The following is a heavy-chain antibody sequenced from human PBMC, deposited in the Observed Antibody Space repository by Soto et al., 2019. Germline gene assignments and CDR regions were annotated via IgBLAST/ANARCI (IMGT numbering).Heavy chain of an antibody. V-gene: IGHV2-5*02. CDR3: VHRPAYYGSGLRLDP. D-gene: IGHD3-10*01. Sequence: QITLKESGPPLVKPTQTLTLTCTFSGFSLTTSGVGVAWIRQPPGKALEWLALINWDDDKRYSPSLKSRLTIAKDPSKDQVVLTMTNMDPADTATYYCVHRPAYYGSGLRLDPWGQGTQVTVSS. J-gene: IGHJ5*02. CDR1: GFSLTTSGVG. CDR2: INWDDDK.